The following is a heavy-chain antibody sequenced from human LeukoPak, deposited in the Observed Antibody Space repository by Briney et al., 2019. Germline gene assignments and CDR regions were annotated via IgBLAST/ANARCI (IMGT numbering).Heavy chain of an antibody. D-gene: IGHD6-19*01. Sequence: QSGGSLRLSCAASGFTFSSYAMHWVRQAPGKGLEWVALISYDGTNKFYEDSVKGRFTISRDNSKNTLYLQMNSLRAEDTAVYYCARAAAAGGANWFDPWGQGTLVTVSS. J-gene: IGHJ5*02. V-gene: IGHV3-30*07. CDR1: GFTFSSYA. CDR2: ISYDGTNK. CDR3: ARAAAAGGANWFDP.